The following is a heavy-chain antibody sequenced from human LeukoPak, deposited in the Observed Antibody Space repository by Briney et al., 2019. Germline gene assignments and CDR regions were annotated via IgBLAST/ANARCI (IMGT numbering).Heavy chain of an antibody. Sequence: GGSLRLSCAASGFTFDDYAMHWVRQAPGKGLEWVSGISWNSGSIGYADSVKGRFTISRDNAKNSLYLQMNSLRAEDTALYYCAKDSRMITFGGVIVRGFYWGQGTLVTVSS. CDR3: AKDSRMITFGGVIVRGFY. CDR2: ISWNSGSI. V-gene: IGHV3-9*01. CDR1: GFTFDDYA. J-gene: IGHJ4*02. D-gene: IGHD3-16*02.